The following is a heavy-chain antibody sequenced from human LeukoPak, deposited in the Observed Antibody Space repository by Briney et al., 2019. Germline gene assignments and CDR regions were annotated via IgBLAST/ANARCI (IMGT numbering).Heavy chain of an antibody. CDR2: INSRGST. V-gene: IGHV4-39*01. CDR3: AKYAGGTMFDY. J-gene: IGHJ4*02. CDR1: GVSISSNSLY. D-gene: IGHD1-26*01. Sequence: SETLSLTCAVSGVSISSNSLYWGWIRQPPGKGLEWIGSINSRGSTSYNPSLKSQVTISGDTSKNQFSLRLTSATAADTAVYYCAKYAGGTMFDYWAQGTLVTVSS.